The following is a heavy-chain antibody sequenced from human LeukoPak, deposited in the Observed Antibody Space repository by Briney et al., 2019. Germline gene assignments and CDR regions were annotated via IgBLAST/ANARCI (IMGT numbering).Heavy chain of an antibody. Sequence: ASVKVSCKASGGTFSSYAISWVRQAPGQGLEWMGGIIPIFGTANYAQKFQGRVTITADKSTSTAYMELSSLRSDDTAVYYCAKDDNYGIFVNVDYWGQGTLVTVSS. V-gene: IGHV1-69*06. CDR1: GGTFSSYA. D-gene: IGHD4-11*01. CDR3: AKDDNYGIFVNVDY. CDR2: IIPIFGTA. J-gene: IGHJ4*02.